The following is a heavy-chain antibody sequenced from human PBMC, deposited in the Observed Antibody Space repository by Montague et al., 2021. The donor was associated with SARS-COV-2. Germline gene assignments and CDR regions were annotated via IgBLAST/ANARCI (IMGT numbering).Heavy chain of an antibody. V-gene: IGHV4-39*01. CDR2: IYYSGST. CDR1: GGSISSSSYY. J-gene: IGHJ5*02. D-gene: IGHD3-3*01. Sequence: SETLSLTCTVSGGSISSSSYYWGWIRQPPGKGLEWIGSIYYSGSTYYNPSLKSRVTISVDTSKNQFSLKLSSVTAADTAVYYCARQKRRITIFGVVIPPVLPCFDPWGQGTRVTVSS. CDR3: ARQKRRITIFGVVIPPVLPCFDP.